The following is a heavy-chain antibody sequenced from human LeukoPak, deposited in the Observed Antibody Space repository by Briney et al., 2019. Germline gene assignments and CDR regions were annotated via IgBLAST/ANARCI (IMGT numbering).Heavy chain of an antibody. Sequence: GASVKVSCKASGYTFTGYYIHWMRQAPGQGLEWMGKINPSGGSTSYAQKFQGRVTMTRDTSTSTVYMELSSLRAEDTAVYYCTRGTNDYGGIERKKPFDYWGQGTLVTVSS. CDR2: INPSGGST. CDR3: TRGTNDYGGIERKKPFDY. V-gene: IGHV1-46*01. CDR1: GYTFTGYY. J-gene: IGHJ4*02. D-gene: IGHD4-23*01.